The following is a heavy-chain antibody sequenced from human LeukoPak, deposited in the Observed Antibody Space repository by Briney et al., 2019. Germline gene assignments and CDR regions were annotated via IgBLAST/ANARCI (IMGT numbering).Heavy chain of an antibody. CDR1: GGSISSYY. V-gene: IGHV4-59*01. D-gene: IGHD1-1*01. CDR2: IYNSGSP. CDR3: ARGGTGTQGGYFFDY. J-gene: IGHJ4*02. Sequence: KASETLSLTCNVSGGSISSYYWSWMRQPPGKGLEWIGYIYNSGSPNYSPSLKSRVTISVDTSKNQFSLKLTSVTAADTAVYYCARGGTGTQGGYFFDYWGQGTLVTVSS.